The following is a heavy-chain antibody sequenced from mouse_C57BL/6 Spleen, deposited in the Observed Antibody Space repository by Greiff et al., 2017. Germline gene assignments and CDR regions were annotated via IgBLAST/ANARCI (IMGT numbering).Heavy chain of an antibody. CDR1: GFTFSDYG. CDR3: ARRDDGYSYYFDY. D-gene: IGHD2-3*01. J-gene: IGHJ2*01. CDR2: ISSGSSTI. V-gene: IGHV5-17*01. Sequence: EVQGVESGGGLVKPGGSLKLSCAASGFTFSDYGMHWVRQAPEKGLEWVAYISSGSSTIYYADTVKGRFTISRDNAKNTLFLQMTSLRSEDTAMXYCARRDDGYSYYFDYWGQGTTLTVAS.